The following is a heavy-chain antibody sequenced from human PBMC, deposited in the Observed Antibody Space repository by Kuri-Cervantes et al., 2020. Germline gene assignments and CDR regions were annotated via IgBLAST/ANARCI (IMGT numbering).Heavy chain of an antibody. CDR3: AKLTRFAEEPFDY. CDR1: GFTFSSYG. J-gene: IGHJ4*02. V-gene: IGHV3-30*18. CDR2: ISYDGSNK. D-gene: IGHD4-23*01. Sequence: GESLKISCAASGFTFSSYGRHWVRQAPGKGLEWVAVISYDGSNKYYADSVKGRFTISSDNSKNTLYLQMNSMRAEDTAVYYCAKLTRFAEEPFDYWGQGTLVTVSS.